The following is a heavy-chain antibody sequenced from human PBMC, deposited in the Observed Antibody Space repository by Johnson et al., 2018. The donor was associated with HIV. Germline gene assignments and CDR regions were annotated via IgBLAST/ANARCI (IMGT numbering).Heavy chain of an antibody. CDR3: TTGSSGSNAFDI. CDR2: IKSTGSGGTI. Sequence: VLLVESGGGLVKPGGSLRLSCAASGISFSYAWMSWVRRAPGKGLEWVGRIKSTGSGGTIDYADSVKGRFTISRDNSKNTLYLQMNSLKTEDTAVYYCTTGSSGSNAFDIWGQGTMVTVSS. D-gene: IGHD3-22*01. CDR1: GISFSYAW. J-gene: IGHJ3*02. V-gene: IGHV3-15*01.